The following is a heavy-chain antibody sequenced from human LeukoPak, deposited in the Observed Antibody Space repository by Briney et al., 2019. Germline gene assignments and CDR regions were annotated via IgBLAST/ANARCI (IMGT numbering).Heavy chain of an antibody. J-gene: IGHJ6*03. Sequence: SETLSLTCTDSGGSISSYYWSWIRQPPGKGLEWIGYIYYSGSTNYNPSLKSRVTISVDTSKNQFSLKLSSVTAADTAVYYCARACSSTSCYFSHYYMDVWGKGTTVTVSS. D-gene: IGHD2-2*01. CDR1: GGSISSYY. V-gene: IGHV4-59*01. CDR3: ARACSSTSCYFSHYYMDV. CDR2: IYYSGST.